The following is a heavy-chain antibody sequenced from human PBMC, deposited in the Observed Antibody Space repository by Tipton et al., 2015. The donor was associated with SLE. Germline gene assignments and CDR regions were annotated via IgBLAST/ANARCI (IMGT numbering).Heavy chain of an antibody. J-gene: IGHJ4*02. CDR3: ARPLIGGSSGFFDS. Sequence: TLSLTCTVSGDSISNSYFWGWIRQSPGKGLEWIGNIYHSGTTYYNPSLESRVTISVDTSQNRVSLKLTSVTAADTAVYYCARPLIGGSSGFFDSWGQGTLVTVSS. CDR1: GDSISNSYF. CDR2: IYHSGTT. V-gene: IGHV4-38-2*02. D-gene: IGHD2-15*01.